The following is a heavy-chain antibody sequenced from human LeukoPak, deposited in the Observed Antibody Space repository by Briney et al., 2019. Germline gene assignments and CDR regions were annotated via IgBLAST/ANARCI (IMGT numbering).Heavy chain of an antibody. CDR2: NYYSGST. V-gene: IGHV4-39*01. D-gene: IGHD3-10*01. CDR1: GGSISTSSSY. Sequence: PSETLSLTCTVFGGSISTSSSYWGWIRQPPGKGLEWIGSNYYSGSTYYNPSLKSRVTISVDTSRNQFSLKLSSVSAADTAVYYCARGLGYGSGSYYLGFDMWGQGTMVTVSS. CDR3: ARGLGYGSGSYYLGFDM. J-gene: IGHJ3*02.